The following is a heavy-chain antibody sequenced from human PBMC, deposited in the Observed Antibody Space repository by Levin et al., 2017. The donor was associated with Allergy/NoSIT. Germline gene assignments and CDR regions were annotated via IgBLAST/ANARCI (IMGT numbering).Heavy chain of an antibody. CDR2: IFPADSDI. D-gene: IGHD1-1*01. CDR3: ASLQGGLNY. J-gene: IGHJ4*02. Sequence: HGESLKISCKGSGYSFTSYWIAWVRQMPGKGLEWMGIIFPADSDIRYSPSFRGQVTISADKSISTAYLQWSSLKASDTAMYYCASLQGGLNYWGQGTLVTVSS. V-gene: IGHV5-51*01. CDR1: GYSFTSYW.